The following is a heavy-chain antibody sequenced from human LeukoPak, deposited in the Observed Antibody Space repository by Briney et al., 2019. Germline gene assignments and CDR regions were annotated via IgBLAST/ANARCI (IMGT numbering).Heavy chain of an antibody. D-gene: IGHD2-15*01. Sequence: SQTLSLTCAISGDSVSSNTATWNWIRQSPSRGLEWLGRTYYRSKWYNDYAVSVKSRMTISPDTSKNQFSLHLNSVTPEDTAVYYCAKGLRSDFDHWGQGSLVTVSS. J-gene: IGHJ4*02. CDR2: TYYRSKWYN. V-gene: IGHV6-1*01. CDR1: GDSVSSNTAT. CDR3: AKGLRSDFDH.